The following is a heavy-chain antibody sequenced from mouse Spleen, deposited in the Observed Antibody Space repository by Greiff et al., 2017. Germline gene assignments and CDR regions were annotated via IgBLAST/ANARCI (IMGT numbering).Heavy chain of an antibody. CDR2: ISGGGSYT. J-gene: IGHJ4*01. D-gene: IGHD2-4*01. V-gene: IGHV5-9-2*01. CDR3: ASYDFYYAMDY. Sequence: DVLLVESGGGLVKPGGSLKLSCAASGFTFSSYGMSWVRQTPEKRLEWVATISGGGSYTYYPDSVKGRFTISRDNAKNNLYLQMSSLRSEDTALYYCASYDFYYAMDYWGQGTSVTVSS. CDR1: GFTFSSYG.